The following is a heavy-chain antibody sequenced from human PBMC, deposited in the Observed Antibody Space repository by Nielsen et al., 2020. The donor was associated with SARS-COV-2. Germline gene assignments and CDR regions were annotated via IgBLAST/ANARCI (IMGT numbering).Heavy chain of an antibody. V-gene: IGHV1-3*01. CDR2: INAGNGNT. D-gene: IGHD3-9*01. Sequence: ASGKASCKASGYTLTSYAMHWVRQAPGQRLEWMGWINAGNGNTKYSQKFQGRVTITRDTSASTAYMELRSLRSDDTAVYYCARVVRQLRYFETGPGMDVWGQGTTVTVSS. CDR1: GYTLTSYA. CDR3: ARVVRQLRYFETGPGMDV. J-gene: IGHJ6*02.